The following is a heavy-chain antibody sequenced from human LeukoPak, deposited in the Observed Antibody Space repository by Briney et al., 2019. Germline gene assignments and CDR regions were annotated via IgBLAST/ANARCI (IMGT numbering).Heavy chain of an antibody. J-gene: IGHJ4*02. V-gene: IGHV3-7*03. CDR3: VRDRGYSSFDY. CDR1: GFPFSNYW. Sequence: PGGSLRLSCAAYGFPFSNYWMNWIRQAPGKGLEWVAGIKKDGSEEYYVDFVKGRFTISRDNAKNSLFLQMNSPRVDDTAVYYCVRDRGYSSFDYWGQGTLVTVSS. CDR2: IKKDGSEE. D-gene: IGHD5-18*01.